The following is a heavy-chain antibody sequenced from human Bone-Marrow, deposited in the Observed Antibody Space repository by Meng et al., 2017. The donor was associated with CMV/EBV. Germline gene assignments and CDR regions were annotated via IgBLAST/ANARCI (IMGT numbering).Heavy chain of an antibody. J-gene: IGHJ4*02. Sequence: ASVKVSCKASGYTFAGYFIHWVRQAPGQGLEWMGWINPTSGDTNSAQKFQGRVTMTTDTSISAAYMEMNSLGSDDTAVFYCARVRVGCSSSSCYSDHWGQGTLVTVSS. CDR3: ARVRVGCSSSSCYSDH. CDR2: INPTSGDT. D-gene: IGHD2-2*01. V-gene: IGHV1-2*02. CDR1: GYTFAGYF.